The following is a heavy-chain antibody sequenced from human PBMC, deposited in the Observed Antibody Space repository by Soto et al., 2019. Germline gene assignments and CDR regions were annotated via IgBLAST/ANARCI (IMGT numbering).Heavy chain of an antibody. CDR1: GFTFSSQA. CDR3: AASSRYFSY. V-gene: IGHV3-23*01. D-gene: IGHD4-17*01. J-gene: IGHJ4*02. Sequence: GGSLRLSCAAAGFTFSSQAMSWVRQAPGKGLEWVSTISRNSDNTYYADYVKGRFSISRDNSKNTLLLQMSSLGAEDMAVYYCAASSRYFSYWGQGTLVTVSS. CDR2: ISRNSDNT.